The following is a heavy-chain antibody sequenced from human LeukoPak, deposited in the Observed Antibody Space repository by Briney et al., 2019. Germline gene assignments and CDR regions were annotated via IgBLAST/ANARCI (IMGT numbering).Heavy chain of an antibody. Sequence: SETLSLTCTVSGGSISSYYWSWIRQPAGKGLEWIGRIYTSGSTNYNPSLKSRVTMSVDTSKNQFSLKLSSVTAADTAVYYCARAIAAAGTIYYYYYMDVWGKGTTVTVSS. J-gene: IGHJ6*03. V-gene: IGHV4-4*07. D-gene: IGHD6-13*01. CDR2: IYTSGST. CDR1: GGSISSYY. CDR3: ARAIAAAGTIYYYYYMDV.